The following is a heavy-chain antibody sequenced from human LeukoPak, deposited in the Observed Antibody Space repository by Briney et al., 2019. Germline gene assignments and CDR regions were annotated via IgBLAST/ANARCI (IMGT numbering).Heavy chain of an antibody. J-gene: IGHJ6*02. CDR1: GFNFSNYW. CDR3: ARVVQEQLVDGMDV. Sequence: GRSLRLSCAASGFNFSNYWMSWVRQAPGTGLEWVANIKQDGSEKYYVDSVKGRFTISRDNAKNSLYLQMNSLRAEDTAVYYCARVVQEQLVDGMDVWGQRTTLTVSS. D-gene: IGHD6-13*01. V-gene: IGHV3-7*05. CDR2: IKQDGSEK.